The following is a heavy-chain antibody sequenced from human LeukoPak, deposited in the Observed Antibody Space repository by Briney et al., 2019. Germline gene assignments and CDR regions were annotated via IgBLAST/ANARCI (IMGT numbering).Heavy chain of an antibody. Sequence: SETLSLACAVYGGSFSGYYWSWIRQPPGKGLEWIGEINHSGSTNYNPSLKSRVTISVDTSKNQFSLKLSSVTAADTAVYYCARTNRAGYCSSTSCSRSYYYYGMDVWGQGTTVTVSS. V-gene: IGHV4-34*01. D-gene: IGHD2-2*01. CDR3: ARTNRAGYCSSTSCSRSYYYYGMDV. J-gene: IGHJ6*02. CDR2: INHSGST. CDR1: GGSFSGYY.